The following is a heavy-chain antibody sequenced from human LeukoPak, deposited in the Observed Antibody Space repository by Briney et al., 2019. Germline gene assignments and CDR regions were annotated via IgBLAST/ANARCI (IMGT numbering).Heavy chain of an antibody. J-gene: IGHJ5*02. CDR1: GGSISSYY. V-gene: IGHV4-4*07. Sequence: KPSETLSLTCTVSGGSISSYYWSWIRQPAGKGLEWIGRIYTSGSTNYNPSLKSRVTMSVDTSKNQFSLKLSSVTAADTAVYYCARTGDDILTGYYRANWFDPWGQGTLVTVSS. CDR2: IYTSGST. D-gene: IGHD3-9*01. CDR3: ARTGDDILTGYYRANWFDP.